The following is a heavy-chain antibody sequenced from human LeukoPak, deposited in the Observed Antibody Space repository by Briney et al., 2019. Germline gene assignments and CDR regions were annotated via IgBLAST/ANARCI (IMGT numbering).Heavy chain of an antibody. V-gene: IGHV1-46*01. CDR3: ARVRPLRYFDWSENYFDY. Sequence: ASVKVSCKASGYTFTSYYMHWVRQAPGQGLEWMGIINPSGGSTSYAQKFQGRVTMTRDTSTSTVYMELSSLRSEDTAVYYCARVRPLRYFDWSENYFDYWGQGTLVTVSS. D-gene: IGHD3-9*01. CDR1: GYTFTSYY. CDR2: INPSGGST. J-gene: IGHJ4*02.